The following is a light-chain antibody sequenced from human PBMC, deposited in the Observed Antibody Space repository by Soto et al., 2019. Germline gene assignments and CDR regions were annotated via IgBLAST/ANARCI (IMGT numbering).Light chain of an antibody. CDR1: QTVSTNY. Sequence: ETVLTQSPGTLSLSPGERATLSCRASQTVSTNYLAWYQQKPGQAPRLLIYSASSRATGIPDRFSGSGSGTDFTLTISRLEPEDFAVYYCQQYGSSYIFGQGTKLEI. CDR2: SAS. J-gene: IGKJ2*01. V-gene: IGKV3-20*01. CDR3: QQYGSSYI.